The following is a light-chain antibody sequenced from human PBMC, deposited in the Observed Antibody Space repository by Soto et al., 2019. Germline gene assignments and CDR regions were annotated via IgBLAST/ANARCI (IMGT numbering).Light chain of an antibody. CDR1: QGIRYY. CDR3: HHYDTLPIT. CDR2: DAS. J-gene: IGKJ5*01. V-gene: IGKV1-33*01. Sequence: DIQMTQSPSSLSASVGDRVTITRHASQGIRYYLNWYQQKPGKAHKLLIYDASRLETGVQSRFSGSGSGTDFTFTIRSLQSEDIATYFCHHYDTLPITFGQGTRLEIK.